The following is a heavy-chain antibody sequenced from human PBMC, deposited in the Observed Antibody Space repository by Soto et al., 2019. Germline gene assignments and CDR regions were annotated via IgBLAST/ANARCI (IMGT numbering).Heavy chain of an antibody. V-gene: IGHV1-46*03. CDR1: GYTFTSYY. CDR3: ARGPEWELLDYYAMDV. D-gene: IGHD1-26*01. J-gene: IGHJ6*02. CDR2: INPSGGST. Sequence: ASVKVSCKASGYTFTSYYMHWVRQAPGQGLEWMGIINPSGGSTSYAQKFQGRVTMTRDTSTSTVYMELSSLRSEDTAVYYCARGPEWELLDYYAMDVWGQGTTVTVSS.